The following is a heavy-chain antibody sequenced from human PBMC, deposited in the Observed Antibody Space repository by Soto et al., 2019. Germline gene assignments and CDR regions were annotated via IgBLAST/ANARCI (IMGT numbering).Heavy chain of an antibody. CDR2: IYYSGST. CDR1: GGSVSSGSYY. Sequence: QVQLQESGPGLVKPSETLSLTCTVSGGSVSSGSYYWSWIRQPPGKGLEWIGYIYYSGSTNYNPSLKSRVTLSVDTSKNQFALKLSSVTAADTAVYYCAMTIPITGTPRWFAPWGQGTLVTVSS. D-gene: IGHD1-7*01. CDR3: AMTIPITGTPRWFAP. V-gene: IGHV4-61*01. J-gene: IGHJ5*02.